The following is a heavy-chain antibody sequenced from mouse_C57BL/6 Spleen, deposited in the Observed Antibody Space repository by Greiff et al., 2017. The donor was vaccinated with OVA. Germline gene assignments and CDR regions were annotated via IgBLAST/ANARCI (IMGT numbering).Heavy chain of an antibody. CDR1: GYAFTNYL. D-gene: IGHD2-4*01. V-gene: IGHV1-54*01. J-gene: IGHJ2*01. CDR2: INPGSGGT. CDR3: ARIYDDYGALDY. Sequence: QVQLQQSGAELVRPGTSVKVSCKASGYAFTNYLIEWVKQRPGQGLEWIGVINPGSGGTNYNEKFKGKATLTADKSSSTAYMQLSSLTSEDSAVYFCARIYDDYGALDYWGQGTTLTVSS.